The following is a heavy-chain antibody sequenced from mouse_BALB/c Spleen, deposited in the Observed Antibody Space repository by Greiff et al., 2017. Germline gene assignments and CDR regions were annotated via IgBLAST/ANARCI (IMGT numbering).Heavy chain of an antibody. D-gene: IGHD2-1*01. J-gene: IGHJ3*01. CDR2: IYPGNSDT. Sequence: VQLQQSGTVLARPGASVKMSCTASGYSFTSYWMHWVKQRPGQGLEWIGAIYPGNSDTSYNQKFKGKAKLTAVTSASTAYMELSSLTNEDSAVYYCTTNYGNYGWFAYWGQGTLVTVSA. CDR1: GYSFTSYW. V-gene: IGHV1-5*01. CDR3: TTNYGNYGWFAY.